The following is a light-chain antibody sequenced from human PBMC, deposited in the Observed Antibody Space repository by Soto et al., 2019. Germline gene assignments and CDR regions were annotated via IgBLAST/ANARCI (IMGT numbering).Light chain of an antibody. CDR2: EAS. J-gene: IGLJ1*01. CDR3: CSYAGGSTYV. V-gene: IGLV2-23*01. Sequence: QSALTQPASVSGSPGQSITISCTGTSSDLGSYDLVSWYQQHPGKAPKLMIYEASERPSGVSDRFSGSKSGTTASLTISGLQAEDEADYYCCSYAGGSTYVFGTGTKVTVL. CDR1: SSDLGSYDL.